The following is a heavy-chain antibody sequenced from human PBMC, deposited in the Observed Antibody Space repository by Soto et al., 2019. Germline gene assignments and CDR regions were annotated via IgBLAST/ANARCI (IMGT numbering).Heavy chain of an antibody. V-gene: IGHV3-23*01. D-gene: IGHD3-3*01. Sequence: GGSLSLSCTASGFTFSSYAMSWVRPTPGKGLEWVSAISGSGGSTYYADSVKGRFTISRDNSKNTLYLQMNSLRAEDTAVYYCAKDSAIFGVVAACMDVWGQGTTVTVSS. CDR3: AKDSAIFGVVAACMDV. CDR1: GFTFSSYA. CDR2: ISGSGGST. J-gene: IGHJ6*02.